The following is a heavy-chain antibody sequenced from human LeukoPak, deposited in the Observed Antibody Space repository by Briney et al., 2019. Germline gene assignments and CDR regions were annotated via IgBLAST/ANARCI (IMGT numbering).Heavy chain of an antibody. D-gene: IGHD6-13*01. CDR1: GGSISSSSYY. V-gene: IGHV4-61*05. Sequence: PSETLSLTCTVSGGSISSSSYYWGWIRQPPGKGLEWIGYIYYSGSTNYNPSLKSRVTISVDTSKNQFSLKLSSVTAADTAVYYCARLARQGSSWYRLAPGHFDYWGQGTLVTVSS. J-gene: IGHJ4*02. CDR3: ARLARQGSSWYRLAPGHFDY. CDR2: IYYSGST.